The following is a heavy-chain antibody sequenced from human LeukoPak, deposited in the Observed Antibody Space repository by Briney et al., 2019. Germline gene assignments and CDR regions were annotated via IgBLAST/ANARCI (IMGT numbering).Heavy chain of an antibody. CDR3: ARDPHNYGDYDFYYGMDV. CDR1: GGTFSSYA. D-gene: IGHD4-17*01. V-gene: IGHV1-69*04. Sequence: GASVKVSCKASGGTFSSYAISWVRQAPGQGLEWMGRIIPILGIANYAQEFQGRVTITADKSTSTAYMELSSLRSEDTAVYYCARDPHNYGDYDFYYGMDVWGQGTTVTVSS. J-gene: IGHJ6*02. CDR2: IIPILGIA.